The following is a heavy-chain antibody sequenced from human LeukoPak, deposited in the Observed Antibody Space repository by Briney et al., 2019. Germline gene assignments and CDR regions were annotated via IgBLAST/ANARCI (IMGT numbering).Heavy chain of an antibody. J-gene: IGHJ6*02. D-gene: IGHD1-26*01. CDR3: ARLGATIYYYYGMDV. Sequence: SETLSLTCTVSGSSISSGYYWGWIRQPPGKGLEWIGNMHHSGNTYYSPSLRSRVTISIDTSNNQFSLKLTSVTAADTAVYYCARLGATIYYYYGMDVWGQGTTVTVSS. CDR1: GSSISSGYY. CDR2: MHHSGNT. V-gene: IGHV4-38-2*02.